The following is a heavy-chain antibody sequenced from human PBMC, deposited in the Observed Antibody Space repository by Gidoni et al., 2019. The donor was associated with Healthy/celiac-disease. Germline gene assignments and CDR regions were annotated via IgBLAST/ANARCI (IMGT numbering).Heavy chain of an antibody. Sequence: ELQLLESGGGLVQPGGSLRLPCVASGFTFSSYAMSWVRQAPGKGLEWVSAISGSGGSTYYADSVKGRFTISRDNSKNTLYLQMNSLRAEDTAVYYCAKDPLNGSGWRRGEVIDYWGQGTLVTVSS. CDR3: AKDPLNGSGWRRGEVIDY. CDR1: GFTFSSYA. V-gene: IGHV3-23*01. D-gene: IGHD6-19*01. J-gene: IGHJ4*02. CDR2: ISGSGGST.